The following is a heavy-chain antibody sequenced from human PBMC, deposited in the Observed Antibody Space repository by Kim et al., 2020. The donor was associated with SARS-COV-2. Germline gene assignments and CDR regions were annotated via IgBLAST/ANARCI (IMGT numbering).Heavy chain of an antibody. D-gene: IGHD1-26*01. V-gene: IGHV3-53*01. CDR1: GFTVSSNY. Sequence: GGSLRLSCAASGFTVSSNYMSWVRQAPGKGLEWVSVIYSGGSTYYADSVKGRFTISRDNSKNTLYLQMNSLRAEDTAVYYCARVGATRPYYYYGMDVWGQGTTVTVSS. J-gene: IGHJ6*02. CDR2: IYSGGST. CDR3: ARVGATRPYYYYGMDV.